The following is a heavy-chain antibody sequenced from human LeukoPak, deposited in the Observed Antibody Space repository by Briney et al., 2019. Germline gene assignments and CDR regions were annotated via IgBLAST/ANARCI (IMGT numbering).Heavy chain of an antibody. D-gene: IGHD5-18*01. CDR1: GGSFSDYY. V-gene: IGHV4-34*01. Sequence: SETLSLTCAVYGGSFSDYYWSWIRQPPGKGLEWIGEINHSGSTYYNPSLKSRVTISVDTSKNQFSLKLSSVTAADTAVYYWARDSREGIQLWYDYWGQGTLVTVSS. CDR3: ARDSREGIQLWYDY. CDR2: INHSGST. J-gene: IGHJ4*02.